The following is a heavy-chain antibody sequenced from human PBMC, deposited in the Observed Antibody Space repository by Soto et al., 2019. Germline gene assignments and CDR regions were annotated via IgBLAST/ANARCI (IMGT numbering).Heavy chain of an antibody. CDR2: ISSSGSIT. J-gene: IGHJ4*02. V-gene: IGHV3-48*03. D-gene: IGHD1-26*01. Sequence: QLVESGGGLVQPGESLRLSCTASGFTFSSYEMNWVRQAPGRGREWISYISSSGSITHHADSVQGRFSISRDNAKNSLFLQMNSLRAEDTAVYYCARVYRGGFSGSCPDFWGQGTLVTVSS. CDR3: ARVYRGGFSGSCPDF. CDR1: GFTFSSYE.